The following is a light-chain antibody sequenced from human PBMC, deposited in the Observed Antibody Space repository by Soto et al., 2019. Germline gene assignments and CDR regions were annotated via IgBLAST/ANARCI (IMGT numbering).Light chain of an antibody. Sequence: ALTQPRSVSGSLGQSVTISCTGTSSDVGAYDFVSWYQQNPGKAPRLIIFDVIKRPSGVPDRFSGSKSGNTASLTISGLQSEDEADYHCSSYAGSHTYEVFGGGTKVTVL. CDR2: DVI. CDR3: SSYAGSHTYEV. CDR1: SSDVGAYDF. V-gene: IGLV2-11*01. J-gene: IGLJ3*02.